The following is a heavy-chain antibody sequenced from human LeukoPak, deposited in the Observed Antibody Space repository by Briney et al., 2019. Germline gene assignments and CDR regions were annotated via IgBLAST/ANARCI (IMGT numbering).Heavy chain of an antibody. CDR1: GGSLSSYY. CDR2: IYTSGST. D-gene: IGHD2-2*01. Sequence: SETLSLTCIVSGGSLSSYYCSWIRQPARKGLEWIGRIYTSGSTNYNPSLKSRVTIPVDTSKNQFTLKLTSVTAADTAVYYCARVLLSSGWFDPWGQGTLVTVSS. J-gene: IGHJ5*02. V-gene: IGHV4-4*07. CDR3: ARVLLSSGWFDP.